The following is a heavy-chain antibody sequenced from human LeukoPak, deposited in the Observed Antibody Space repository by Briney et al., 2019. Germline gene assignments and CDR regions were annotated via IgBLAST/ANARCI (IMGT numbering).Heavy chain of an antibody. V-gene: IGHV3-66*01. CDR2: IYSGGST. D-gene: IGHD6-19*01. CDR1: GFTASSNY. CDR3: ASSSYSSGWWEDDAFDI. J-gene: IGHJ3*02. Sequence: PRGSLRLSRAASGFTASSNYMSSVRQAPGEGLGWVSVIYSGGSTYYAASVKGRFTISRDNSKNTLYLQMNSLRAEDTAVYYCASSSYSSGWWEDDAFDIWGQGTMVGVCS.